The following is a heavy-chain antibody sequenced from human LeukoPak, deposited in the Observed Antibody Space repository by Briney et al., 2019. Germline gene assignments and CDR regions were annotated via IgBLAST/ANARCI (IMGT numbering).Heavy chain of an antibody. CDR2: IYSGGST. J-gene: IGHJ4*02. CDR3: ARVRGDYPYYFDY. V-gene: IGHV3-53*01. D-gene: IGHD4-17*01. Sequence: GGSLRLSCAASGFTVSSNYTSWVRQAPGKGLEWVSVIYSGGSTYYADSVKGRFTISRDNSKNTLYLQMNSLRAEDTAVYYCARVRGDYPYYFDYWGQGTLVTVSS. CDR1: GFTVSSNY.